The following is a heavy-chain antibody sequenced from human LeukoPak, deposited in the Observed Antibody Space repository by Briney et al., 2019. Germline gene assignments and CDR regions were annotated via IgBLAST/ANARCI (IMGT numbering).Heavy chain of an antibody. CDR3: ARDSELRYFDGLKYGYMDV. Sequence: PGGSLRLSCAASGFTFSSYSMNWVRQAPGKGLEWVSSISSSSSYIYYADSVKGRFTISRDNAKNSLYLQMNSLRAEDTAVYYCARDSELRYFDGLKYGYMDVWGKGTTVTVSS. V-gene: IGHV3-21*01. CDR2: ISSSSSYI. CDR1: GFTFSSYS. J-gene: IGHJ6*03. D-gene: IGHD3-9*01.